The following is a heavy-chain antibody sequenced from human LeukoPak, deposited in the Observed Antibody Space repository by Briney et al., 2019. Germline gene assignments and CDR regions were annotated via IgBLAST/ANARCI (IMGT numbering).Heavy chain of an antibody. CDR2: ISSSSSYI. CDR1: GFTFSSYS. J-gene: IGHJ4*02. V-gene: IGHV3-21*01. CDR3: ARDPEIAVAGMN. D-gene: IGHD6-19*01. Sequence: VGSLRLSCAASGFTFSSYSMNWVRQAPGKGLEWVSSISSSSSYIYYADSVKGRFTISRDNAKSSLYLQMNSLRAEDTAVYYCARDPEIAVAGMNWGQGTLVTVSS.